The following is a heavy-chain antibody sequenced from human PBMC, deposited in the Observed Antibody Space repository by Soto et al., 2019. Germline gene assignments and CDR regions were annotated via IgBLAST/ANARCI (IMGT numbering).Heavy chain of an antibody. CDR1: GFTFSNYA. J-gene: IGHJ4*02. D-gene: IGHD2-8*01. CDR3: AKPTLGYCTNGVCPLGY. CDR2: ISDSSSKT. V-gene: IGHV3-23*01. Sequence: PGGSLRLSCSASGFTFSNYAMNWVRQAPGKGLEWVSSISDSSSKTYYADSVKGRFTISRDNSKNTLYLQMNSLRAEDTAVYYCAKPTLGYCTNGVCPLGYWGQGTLVTVSS.